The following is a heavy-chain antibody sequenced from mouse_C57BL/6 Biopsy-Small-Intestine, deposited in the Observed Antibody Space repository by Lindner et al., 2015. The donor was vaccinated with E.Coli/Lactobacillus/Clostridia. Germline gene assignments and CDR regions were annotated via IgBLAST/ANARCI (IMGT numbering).Heavy chain of an antibody. CDR1: AGTFSSYA. D-gene: IGHD1-1*01. CDR2: IIPMLGIA. CDR3: ARGVVQTVYRDYYYYGMDV. J-gene: IGHJ1*01. Sequence: SVKVSCKASAGTFSSYALSWVRQAPGEGLEWMGRIIPMLGIANYAQRFQGRVTIIADESTSTAYMELSSLRSEDTAVYYCARGVVQTVYRDYYYYGMDVWGQGTTVTVSS. V-gene: IGHV1-74*01.